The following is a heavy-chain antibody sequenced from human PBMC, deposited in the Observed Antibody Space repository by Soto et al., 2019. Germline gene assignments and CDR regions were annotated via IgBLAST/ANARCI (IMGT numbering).Heavy chain of an antibody. D-gene: IGHD2-2*01. CDR2: ISGSGGST. CDR3: AKDALSGVVVPAAMMAPRNWYFDL. J-gene: IGHJ2*01. V-gene: IGHV3-23*01. CDR1: GFTFSSYA. Sequence: EVQLLESGGGLVQPGGSLRLSCAASGFTFSSYAMSWVRQAPGKGLEWVSAISGSGGSTYYADSVKGRFTISRDNSKNTLYLQMNSLRAEDTAVYYCAKDALSGVVVPAAMMAPRNWYFDLWGRGTLVTVSS.